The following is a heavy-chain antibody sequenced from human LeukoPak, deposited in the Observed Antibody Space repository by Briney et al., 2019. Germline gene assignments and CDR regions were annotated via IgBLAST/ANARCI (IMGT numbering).Heavy chain of an antibody. CDR1: GYTFTSYY. Sequence: ASVKVSCKASGYTFTSYYMHWVRQAPGQGLEWMGIINPSGGSTSYTQKFQGRVTTTRDTSTSTVYMELSSLRSEDTAVYYCARDLLIVGATDYWGQGTLVTVSS. V-gene: IGHV1-46*01. J-gene: IGHJ4*02. CDR2: INPSGGST. CDR3: ARDLLIVGATDY. D-gene: IGHD1-26*01.